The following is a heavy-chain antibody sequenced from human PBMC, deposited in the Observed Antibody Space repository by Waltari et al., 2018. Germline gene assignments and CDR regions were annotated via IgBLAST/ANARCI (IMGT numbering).Heavy chain of an antibody. CDR3: ASHPMVQGINDAFDI. J-gene: IGHJ3*02. CDR1: GGTFSSYA. V-gene: IGHV1-69*04. Sequence: QVQLVQSGAEVKKPGSSVKVSCKASGGTFSSYAISWVRQAPGQGLEWMGGIIPILGIANYAQKFQGRVTITADESTSTAYMELSSLRSEDTAVHYCASHPMVQGINDAFDIWGQGTMVTVSS. CDR2: IIPILGIA. D-gene: IGHD3-10*01.